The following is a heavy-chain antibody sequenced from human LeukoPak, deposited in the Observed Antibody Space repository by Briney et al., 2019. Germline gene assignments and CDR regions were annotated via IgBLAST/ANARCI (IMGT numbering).Heavy chain of an antibody. D-gene: IGHD4-17*01. Sequence: GGSLRLSCAASGFAFSSYWMHWVRHAPGKGLVWVSRINSDGSSTIYADSVKGRFTISRDNAKNALYLQINSLIAEDTAVYYCAQLYGDDYAFDIWGQGTMVTVSS. CDR3: AQLYGDDYAFDI. CDR2: INSDGSST. J-gene: IGHJ3*02. CDR1: GFAFSSYW. V-gene: IGHV3-74*01.